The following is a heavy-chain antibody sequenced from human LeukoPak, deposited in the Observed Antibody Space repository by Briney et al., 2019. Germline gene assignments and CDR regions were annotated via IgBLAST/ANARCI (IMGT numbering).Heavy chain of an antibody. V-gene: IGHV4-39*01. J-gene: IGHJ4*02. CDR2: IYYSGST. D-gene: IGHD3-16*01. Sequence: RPSETLSLTCTVSGGSISSSSYYWGWIRQPPGKGLEWIGSIYYSGSTYYNPSLKSRVTISVGTSKNQFSLKLSSVTAADTAVYYCAEEGGDYWGQGTLVTVSS. CDR1: GGSISSSSYY. CDR3: AEEGGDY.